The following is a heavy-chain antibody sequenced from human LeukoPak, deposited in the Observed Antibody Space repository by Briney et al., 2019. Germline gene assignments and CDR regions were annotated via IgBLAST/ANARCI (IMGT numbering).Heavy chain of an antibody. CDR3: ARRSTVTPYDFYYMDV. Sequence: PGGSLRLSCAASEFTFSSYWMTWVRQAPGKGLEWVANIKQDGSEKSYVDSVKGRVTISRNNANNLLYLQKDSLRAEDSAVYYCARRSTVTPYDFYYMDVWGKGTTVTVSS. D-gene: IGHD4-17*01. J-gene: IGHJ6*03. CDR1: EFTFSSYW. V-gene: IGHV3-7*01. CDR2: IKQDGSEK.